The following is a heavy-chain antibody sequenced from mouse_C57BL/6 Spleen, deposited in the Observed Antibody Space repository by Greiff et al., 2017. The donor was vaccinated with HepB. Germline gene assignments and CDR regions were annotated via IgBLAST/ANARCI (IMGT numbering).Heavy chain of an antibody. D-gene: IGHD1-1*01. CDR2: IYPGSGNT. CDR3: ARSPNYYGSSHAMDY. J-gene: IGHJ4*01. CDR1: GYTFTDYY. V-gene: IGHV1-76*01. Sequence: QVQLKESGAELVRPGASVKLSCKASGYTFTDYYINWVKQRPGQGLEWIARIYPGSGNTYYNEKFKGKATLTAEKSSSTAYMQLSSLTSEDSAVYFCARSPNYYGSSHAMDYWGQGTSVTVSS.